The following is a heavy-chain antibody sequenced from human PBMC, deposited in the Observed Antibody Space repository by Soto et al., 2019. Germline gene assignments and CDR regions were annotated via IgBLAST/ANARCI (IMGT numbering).Heavy chain of an antibody. V-gene: IGHV3-23*01. Sequence: QLLESGGGLVQPGGSLRLSCAASGFTFSIYSMNWVRQAPGKGLEWVSLISGSGGSTHYADSVEGRFTISRDNSKNTLYLEMDSLRAEDTAVYYCAKVVKYDVLTGYYKGPDYYGMDVWGQATTVTVSS. CDR1: GFTFSIYS. J-gene: IGHJ6*02. CDR3: AKVVKYDVLTGYYKGPDYYGMDV. CDR2: ISGSGGST. D-gene: IGHD3-9*01.